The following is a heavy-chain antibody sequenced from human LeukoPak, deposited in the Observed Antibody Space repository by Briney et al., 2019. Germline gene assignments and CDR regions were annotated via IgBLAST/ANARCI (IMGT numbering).Heavy chain of an antibody. V-gene: IGHV3-53*05. Sequence: GGSLRLSCAASGVTISSSYMSWVRQAPGMGLEWVSVIYSGGGTHYADSVQGRFTISRDNSNNTLYLQMNSLRAEDTAVYYCARGPDIVVVVALYYFDYWGQGTLVTVSS. J-gene: IGHJ4*02. CDR2: IYSGGGT. CDR3: ARGPDIVVVVALYYFDY. CDR1: GVTISSSY. D-gene: IGHD2-15*01.